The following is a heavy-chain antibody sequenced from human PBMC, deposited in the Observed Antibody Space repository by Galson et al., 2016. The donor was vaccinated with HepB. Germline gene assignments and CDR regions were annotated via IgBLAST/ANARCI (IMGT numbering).Heavy chain of an antibody. Sequence: TLSLTCTVSGGSIHSGDYYWTWIRQHPGKGLEWLGYISSRGSTNYNPSLRSRVTVSEDTSQNRFSLKLKSVTAADTAVYYCVREDEHCYGGPCYSSMGAFDIWGQGIMVTVSS. CDR3: VREDEHCYGGPCYSSMGAFDI. J-gene: IGHJ3*02. CDR2: ISSRGST. D-gene: IGHD2-15*01. CDR1: GGSIHSGDYY. V-gene: IGHV4-31*03.